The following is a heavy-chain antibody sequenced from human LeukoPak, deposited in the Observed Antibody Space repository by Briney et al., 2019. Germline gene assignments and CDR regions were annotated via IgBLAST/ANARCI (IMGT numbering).Heavy chain of an antibody. CDR3: ARVPRAHDFWSGRGGYFDY. V-gene: IGHV4-38-2*02. CDR2: INHSGST. D-gene: IGHD3-3*01. CDR1: GYSISSGYY. J-gene: IGHJ4*02. Sequence: TSETLSLTCTVSGYSISSGYYWSWIRQPPGKGLEWIGEINHSGSTNYNPSLKSRVTISVDTSKNQFSLKLSSVTAADTAVYYCARVPRAHDFWSGRGGYFDYWGQGTLVTVSS.